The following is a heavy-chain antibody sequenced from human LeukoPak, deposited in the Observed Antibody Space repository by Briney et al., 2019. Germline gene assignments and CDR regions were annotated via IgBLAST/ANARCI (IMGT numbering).Heavy chain of an antibody. Sequence: PGGSLRLSCAASGFTSGIYAVSWVRQAPGKGLEWVSAFSGGGDSYYADSVKGRFTISRDNSKKILYLQMNSLRAEDTAVYYCRGGAAGTDYWGQGTLVTVSS. V-gene: IGHV3-23*01. CDR1: GFTSGIYA. J-gene: IGHJ4*02. CDR2: FSGGGDS. D-gene: IGHD6-13*01. CDR3: RGGAAGTDY.